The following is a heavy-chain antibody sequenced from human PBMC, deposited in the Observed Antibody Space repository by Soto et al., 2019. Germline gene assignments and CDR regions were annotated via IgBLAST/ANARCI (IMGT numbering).Heavy chain of an antibody. CDR2: ISGSGGST. Sequence: GGSLRLSCAASGFTFSSYAMSWVRQAPGKGLEWVSAISGSGGSTYYADSVKGRFTISRDNSKNTLYLQMNSLRAEDTAVYYCGMIKGGIAVLLGSVYYWGQGTLVTVSS. D-gene: IGHD6-19*01. V-gene: IGHV3-23*01. CDR1: GFTFSSYA. J-gene: IGHJ4*02. CDR3: GMIKGGIAVLLGSVYY.